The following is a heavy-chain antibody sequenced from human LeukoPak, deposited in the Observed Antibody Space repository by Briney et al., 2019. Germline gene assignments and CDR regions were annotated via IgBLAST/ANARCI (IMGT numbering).Heavy chain of an antibody. CDR2: TNPNSGNT. CDR1: GYTFTSYD. CDR3: ARCGSSSGWYTFDY. D-gene: IGHD6-19*01. J-gene: IGHJ4*02. V-gene: IGHV1-8*01. Sequence: GASVKVSCKASGYTFTSYDINWVRQATGQGLEWMGWTNPNSGNTGYAQKFQGRVTMTRNTSISTAYMELRSLRSDDTAVYYCARCGSSSGWYTFDYWGQGTLVTVSS.